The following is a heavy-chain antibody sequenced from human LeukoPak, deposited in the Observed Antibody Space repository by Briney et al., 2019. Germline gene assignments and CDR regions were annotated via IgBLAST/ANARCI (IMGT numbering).Heavy chain of an antibody. Sequence: PGGSLRLSCAASGFTLSSYWMSWVRQAPGKGLEWVANIKQDGSEKYYVDSVKGRFTISRDNAKNSLYLQMNSLRAEDTAVYYCARVWEWELLDYWGQGTLVTVSS. CDR3: ARVWEWELLDY. D-gene: IGHD1-26*01. CDR1: GFTLSSYW. J-gene: IGHJ4*02. V-gene: IGHV3-7*01. CDR2: IKQDGSEK.